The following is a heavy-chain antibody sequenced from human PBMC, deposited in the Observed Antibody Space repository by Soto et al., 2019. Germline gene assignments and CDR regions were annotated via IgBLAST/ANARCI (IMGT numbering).Heavy chain of an antibody. CDR2: IYYTGST. V-gene: IGHV4-59*01. D-gene: IGHD7-27*01. J-gene: IGHJ4*02. Sequence: PSETLSLTCTVSGDSMSGYYWSWFRQPPGKGLEWVGYIYYTGSTKYSPSLKSRVTVSVDTSKNHFSLILSSVTAADTAVYYCARITRSPNSGYFDYWGQGALVTVSS. CDR1: GDSMSGYY. CDR3: ARITRSPNSGYFDY.